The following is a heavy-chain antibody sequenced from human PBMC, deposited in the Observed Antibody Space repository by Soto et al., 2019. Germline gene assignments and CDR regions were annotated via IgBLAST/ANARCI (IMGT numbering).Heavy chain of an antibody. V-gene: IGHV4-34*01. CDR2: INHSGST. CDR3: ARRGAARRGHRFDA. CDR1: GVSFSGYY. D-gene: IGHD6-6*01. Sequence: SETLSLTCAVYGVSFSGYYWSWIRQPPGKGLEWIGEINHSGSTNYNPSLESRGTISVDTSKNQLSLKLRSVTAADKAVYSCARRGAARRGHRFDAWGQGAPVTVSS. J-gene: IGHJ5*02.